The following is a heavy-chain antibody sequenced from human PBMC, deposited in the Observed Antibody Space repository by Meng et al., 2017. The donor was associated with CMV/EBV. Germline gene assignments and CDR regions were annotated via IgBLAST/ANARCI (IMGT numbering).Heavy chain of an antibody. CDR1: GDSVSSNSAA. V-gene: IGHV6-1*01. CDR2: TYYRSKWYN. J-gene: IGHJ6*02. CDR3: ARGPRSPTIFGVVIRNYYYGMDV. D-gene: IGHD3-3*01. Sequence: LRLSCAISGDSVSSNSAAWNWIRQSPPRGLEWLGRTYYRSKWYNDYAVSVKSRITINPDTSKNQFSLQLNSVTPEDTAVYYCARGPRSPTIFGVVIRNYYYGMDVWGQGTTVTVSS.